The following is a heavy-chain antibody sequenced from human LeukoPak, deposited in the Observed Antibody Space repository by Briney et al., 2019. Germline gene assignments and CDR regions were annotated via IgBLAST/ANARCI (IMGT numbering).Heavy chain of an antibody. Sequence: GGSLRLSCAASGFTFSSYGMHWVRQAPGKGLEWVAVISYDGSNKCYADSVKGRFTISRDNSKNTLYLQMNSLRAEDTAVYYCAKGPPYYDYVWGSYRIDYWGQGTLVTVST. CDR2: ISYDGSNK. CDR3: AKGPPYYDYVWGSYRIDY. D-gene: IGHD3-16*02. J-gene: IGHJ4*02. CDR1: GFTFSSYG. V-gene: IGHV3-30*18.